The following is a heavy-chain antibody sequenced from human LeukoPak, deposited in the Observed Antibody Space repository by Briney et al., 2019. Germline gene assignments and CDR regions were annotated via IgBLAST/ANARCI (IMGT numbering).Heavy chain of an antibody. V-gene: IGHV4-59*12. CDR1: GGSISSYY. CDR2: IYYSGST. CDR3: ARDWVCSGGSCYSSYYYYMDV. J-gene: IGHJ6*03. Sequence: SETLSLTCTVSGGSISSYYWSWIRQPPGKGLEWIGYIYYSGSTSYKPSLKSRVTISVDTSKNQFSLKLSSVTAADTAVYYCARDWVCSGGSCYSSYYYYMDVWGKGTTVTVSS. D-gene: IGHD2-15*01.